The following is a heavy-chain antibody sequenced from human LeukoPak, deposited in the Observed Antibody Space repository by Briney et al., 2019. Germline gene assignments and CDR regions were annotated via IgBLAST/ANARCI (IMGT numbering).Heavy chain of an antibody. CDR3: ARGAPGAYCSGGSCPYYDY. CDR1: GGTFSSYA. V-gene: IGHV1-69*04. CDR2: IIPILGIA. Sequence: SVKVSCKASGGTFSSYAISWVRQAPGQGLEWMGRIIPILGIANYAQKFQGRVTITADKSTSTAYMELSSLRSEDTAVYYCARGAPGAYCSGGSCPYYDYWGQGTLVTVSS. J-gene: IGHJ4*02. D-gene: IGHD2-15*01.